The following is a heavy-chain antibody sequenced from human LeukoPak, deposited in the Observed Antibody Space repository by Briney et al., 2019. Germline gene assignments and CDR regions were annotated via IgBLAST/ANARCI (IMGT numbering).Heavy chain of an antibody. J-gene: IGHJ5*02. CDR3: ARVGDSSGWLYNWYDP. V-gene: IGHV3-23*01. Sequence: GGSLRLSCAASGFTFSSYAMSWVRQAPGKGLEWVSAISGSGGSTYYADSVKGRFTISRHNSKNTLYLQMNSLRAEDTAVYYCARVGDSSGWLYNWYDPWGQGTLVTVSS. CDR2: ISGSGGST. CDR1: GFTFSSYA. D-gene: IGHD6-19*01.